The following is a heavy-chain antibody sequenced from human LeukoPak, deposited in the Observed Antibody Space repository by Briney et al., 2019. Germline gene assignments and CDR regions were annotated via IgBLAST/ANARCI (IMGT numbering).Heavy chain of an antibody. CDR1: GGSISSYY. D-gene: IGHD3-9*01. CDR2: IYYSGST. V-gene: IGHV4-59*08. Sequence: KTSETLSLTCTVSGGSISSYYWSWIRQPPGKGLEWIGYIYYSGSTNYNPSLKSRVTISVDTSKNQFSLKLSSVTAVDTAVYYCARHGRNVRYFDWLLYGGGGGDAFDIWGQGTMVTVSS. J-gene: IGHJ3*02. CDR3: ARHGRNVRYFDWLLYGGGGGDAFDI.